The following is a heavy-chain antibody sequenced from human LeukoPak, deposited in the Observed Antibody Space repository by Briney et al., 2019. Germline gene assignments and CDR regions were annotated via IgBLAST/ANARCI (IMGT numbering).Heavy chain of an antibody. CDR2: INPNSGGT. D-gene: IGHD5-12*01. CDR1: GYTFTSYG. Sequence: ASVKVSCKASGYTFTSYGISWVRQAPGQGLEWMGWINPNSGGTNYAQKFQGRVTMTRDTSISTAYMELSRLRSDDTAVYYCARLSGYGWFDPWGQGTLVTVSS. CDR3: ARLSGYGWFDP. V-gene: IGHV1-2*02. J-gene: IGHJ5*02.